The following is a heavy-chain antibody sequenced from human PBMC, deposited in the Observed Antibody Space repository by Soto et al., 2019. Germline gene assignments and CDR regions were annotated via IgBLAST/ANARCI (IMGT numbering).Heavy chain of an antibody. CDR1: GFSVSSYG. CDR2: ISYGGGDT. Sequence: QVQLVESGGGVVQPGRSLRLSCAASGFSVSSYGMHWVRQAPGKGLEWVSLISYGGGDTHYADSVRGRFTISRDNSKNPLYLQMRSLRAEDTAVYYCAKYRGDGIVVHYYGMDVWGHGTTVTV. V-gene: IGHV3-30*18. J-gene: IGHJ6*02. CDR3: AKYRGDGIVVHYYGMDV. D-gene: IGHD2-21*01.